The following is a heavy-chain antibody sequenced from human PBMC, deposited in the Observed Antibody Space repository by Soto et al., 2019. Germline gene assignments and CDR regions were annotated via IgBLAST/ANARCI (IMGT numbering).Heavy chain of an antibody. CDR1: GYTFSSYG. CDR2: ISAYNGNT. V-gene: IGHV1-18*01. D-gene: IGHD6-13*01. CDR3: ARALCSSWYPNDAFDI. J-gene: IGHJ3*02. Sequence: ASVKVSCKASGYTFSSYGICWVRQAPGQGLEWMGWISAYNGNTNYAQKLQGRVTMTTDTSTSTAYMELRSLRSDDTAVYYCARALCSSWYPNDAFDILGQGTMVTVSS.